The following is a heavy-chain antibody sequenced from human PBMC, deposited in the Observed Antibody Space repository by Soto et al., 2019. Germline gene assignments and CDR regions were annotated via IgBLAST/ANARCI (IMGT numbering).Heavy chain of an antibody. CDR3: ARVEAEYYNGMDV. D-gene: IGHD3-3*01. Sequence: QLQLQESGPGLAKPSETLSLTCSVSGASITSRSHSWGWVRQPPGKGLEWMGTIYYSGKSDYNPSLRRRLSISSDTSKNQISLTLTSVIAADTAVYYCARVEAEYYNGMDVWGQGTTVIVSS. CDR1: GASITSRSHS. V-gene: IGHV4-39*01. CDR2: IYYSGKS. J-gene: IGHJ6*02.